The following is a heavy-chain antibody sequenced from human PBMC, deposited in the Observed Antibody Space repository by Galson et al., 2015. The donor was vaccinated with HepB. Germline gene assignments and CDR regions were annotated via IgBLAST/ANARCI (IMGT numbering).Heavy chain of an antibody. Sequence: QSGAEVKKPGESLKISCAGSGYRFSMYWIGWVRQMPGRGLEWMGSIYPSASETRYSPSFQGQVTISADKSISTAYLQWSSLKASDTAMYYCARRQIYGSGLHSMDVWGQGTTVTVSS. CDR2: IYPSASET. J-gene: IGHJ6*02. D-gene: IGHD2-15*01. CDR1: GYRFSMYW. CDR3: ARRQIYGSGLHSMDV. V-gene: IGHV5-51*01.